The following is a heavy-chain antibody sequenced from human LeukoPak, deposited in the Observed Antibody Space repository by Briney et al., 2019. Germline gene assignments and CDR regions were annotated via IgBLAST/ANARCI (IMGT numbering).Heavy chain of an antibody. V-gene: IGHV3-9*01. CDR2: ISWNSGSI. D-gene: IGHD1-26*01. Sequence: GGSLRLSCAASGFTFDDYAMHWVRQAPGKGLEWVSGISWNSGSIGYADSVKGRFTISRDNAKNSLYLQMNSLRAEDTAVYYCAKVGATRFWFDPWGQGTLVTVSS. CDR3: AKVGATRFWFDP. J-gene: IGHJ5*02. CDR1: GFTFDDYA.